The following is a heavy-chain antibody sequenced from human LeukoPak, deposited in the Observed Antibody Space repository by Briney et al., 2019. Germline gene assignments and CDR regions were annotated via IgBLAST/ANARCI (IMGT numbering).Heavy chain of an antibody. J-gene: IGHJ6*02. Sequence: SVKVSCKASGGTFSSYAISWVRQAPGQGLEWMGGIIPIFGTASYAQKFQGRVTMTRDTSTSTVYMELSSLRSEDTAVYYCARDYKAGDYYYYGMDVWGQGTTVTVSS. D-gene: IGHD3-10*01. CDR1: GGTFSSYA. CDR3: ARDYKAGDYYYYGMDV. V-gene: IGHV1-69*05. CDR2: IIPIFGTA.